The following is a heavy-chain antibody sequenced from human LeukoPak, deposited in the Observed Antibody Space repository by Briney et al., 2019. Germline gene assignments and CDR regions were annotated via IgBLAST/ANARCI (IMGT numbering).Heavy chain of an antibody. CDR2: INHSGST. Sequence: SETLSLTCAVYGGSFSGYYWSWIRQPPGKGLEWIGEINHSGSTNYNPSLKSRVTISVDTSKNQFSLKLSFVTAADTAVYYCARRITMVRWFDPWGQGTLVTVSS. CDR3: ARRITMVRWFDP. J-gene: IGHJ5*02. CDR1: GGSFSGYY. D-gene: IGHD3-10*01. V-gene: IGHV4-34*01.